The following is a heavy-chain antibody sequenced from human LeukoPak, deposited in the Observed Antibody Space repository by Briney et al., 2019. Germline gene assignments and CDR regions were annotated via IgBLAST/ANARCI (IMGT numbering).Heavy chain of an antibody. CDR3: ATKGYGDYWEGY. CDR1: GGSISSGSYY. V-gene: IGHV4-61*02. D-gene: IGHD4-17*01. CDR2: IYTSGST. J-gene: IGHJ4*02. Sequence: SETLSLTCTVSGGSISSGSYYWSWIRQPAGKGLEWIGRIYTSGSTNCNPSLKSRVTISVDTSKNQFSLNLNSVTAADTAVYYCATKGYGDYWEGYWGQGTLVTVSS.